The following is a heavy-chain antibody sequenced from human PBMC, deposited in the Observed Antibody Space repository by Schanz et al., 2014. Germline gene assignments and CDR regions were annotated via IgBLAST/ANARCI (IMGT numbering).Heavy chain of an antibody. D-gene: IGHD6-6*01. CDR2: IRYDGRNK. CDR3: VRMSIAAH. CDR1: GFTFISYD. J-gene: IGHJ4*02. Sequence: QAQLVESGGGVVQPGRSLRLSCAASGFTFISYDIHWVRQAPGKGLEWVAVIRYDGRNKNFVESVKGRFTISRDNSNSTVYPEMNALKSEDTAVYYCVRMSIAAHWGQGTLVSVSS. V-gene: IGHV3-33*01.